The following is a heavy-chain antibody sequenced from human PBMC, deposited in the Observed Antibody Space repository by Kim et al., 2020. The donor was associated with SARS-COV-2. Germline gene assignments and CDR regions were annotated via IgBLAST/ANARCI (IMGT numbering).Heavy chain of an antibody. CDR3: ARHSGGYSSSSGFDY. J-gene: IGHJ4*02. Sequence: PSFQGQVTISADKSISTAYLQWSSLKASDTAIYYCARHSGGYSSSSGFDYWGQGTLVTVSS. D-gene: IGHD6-6*01. V-gene: IGHV5-51*01.